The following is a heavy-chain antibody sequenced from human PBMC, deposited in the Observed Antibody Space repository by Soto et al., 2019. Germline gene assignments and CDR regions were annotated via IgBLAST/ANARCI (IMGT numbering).Heavy chain of an antibody. Sequence: EVQLLESGGGLVQPGGSLRLSCAASGFTFNNYGMSWVRQAPGKGLEWVSAITDSGGSTYYADSVKGRLTISRDNSKNTVYLQMNSLRAEDTAVYYCAKAATVVTLYYFDYWGQGTLVTVSS. V-gene: IGHV3-23*01. CDR3: AKAATVVTLYYFDY. CDR2: ITDSGGST. CDR1: GFTFNNYG. J-gene: IGHJ4*02. D-gene: IGHD4-17*01.